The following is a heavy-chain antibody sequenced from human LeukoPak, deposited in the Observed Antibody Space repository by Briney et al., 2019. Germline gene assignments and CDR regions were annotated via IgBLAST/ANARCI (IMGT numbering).Heavy chain of an antibody. J-gene: IGHJ4*02. CDR3: AKHSSGWYEFDY. D-gene: IGHD6-19*01. CDR2: IYYSGST. V-gene: IGHV4-59*01. CDR1: GGSISSYY. Sequence: SETLSLTCTVSGGSISSYYWSWLRQPPGKGLEWIGYIYYSGSTNYNPSLKSRVTISVDTSKNQFSLKLSSVTAADTAVYYCAKHSSGWYEFDYWGQGTLVTVSS.